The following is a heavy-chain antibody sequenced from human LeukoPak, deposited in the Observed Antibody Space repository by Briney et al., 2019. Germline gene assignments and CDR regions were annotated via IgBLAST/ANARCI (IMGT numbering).Heavy chain of an antibody. V-gene: IGHV3-7*03. D-gene: IGHD2-2*01. Sequence: GGSLRLSCVASGFTFTNCWMTWVRQAPGKGLEWVANIKQDQSEKWYVASVKGRFTVSRDNAKNSMYLQMNSLRAEDTAIYYCARSVEEGYCSETSCYAGYWGRGTLVTVSS. J-gene: IGHJ4*02. CDR2: IKQDQSEK. CDR3: ARSVEEGYCSETSCYAGY. CDR1: GFTFTNCW.